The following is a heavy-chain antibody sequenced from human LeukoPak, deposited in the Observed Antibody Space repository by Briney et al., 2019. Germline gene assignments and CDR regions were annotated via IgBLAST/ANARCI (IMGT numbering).Heavy chain of an antibody. Sequence: PSETLSLTCAVYGGSFSGYYWSWIRQPPGKGLDWIGEINHSGSTNYNPSLKSRVTISVDTSKNQFSLKLSSVTAADTAAYYCARHHDYVWGSYRYLPWFDPWGQGTLVTVSS. CDR1: GGSFSGYY. V-gene: IGHV4-34*01. CDR2: INHSGST. D-gene: IGHD3-16*02. CDR3: ARHHDYVWGSYRYLPWFDP. J-gene: IGHJ5*02.